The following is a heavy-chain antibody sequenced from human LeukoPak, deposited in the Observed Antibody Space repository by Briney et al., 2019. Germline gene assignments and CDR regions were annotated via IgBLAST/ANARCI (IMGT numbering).Heavy chain of an antibody. CDR1: GFTFSSYE. V-gene: IGHV3-48*03. Sequence: GGSLRLSCAASGFTFSSYEMNWVRQPPGKGLEWVSYISSSGSTIYYADSVKGRFTISRDNAKNSLYLQMNSLRAEDTAVYYCARDGLVVTGVDYFDYWGQGTLVTVPS. J-gene: IGHJ4*02. CDR2: ISSSGSTI. D-gene: IGHD3-22*01. CDR3: ARDGLVVTGVDYFDY.